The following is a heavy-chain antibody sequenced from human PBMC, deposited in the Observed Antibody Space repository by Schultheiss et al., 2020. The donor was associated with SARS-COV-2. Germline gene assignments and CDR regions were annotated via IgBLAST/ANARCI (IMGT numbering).Heavy chain of an antibody. Sequence: GGSLRLSCAASGFTFSSYAMHWVRQAPGKGLEWVSAISGSGGSTYYADSVKGRFTISRDNSKNTLYLQMNSLRAEDTAVYYCAKGSGSSGWFDPAEYFQHWGQGTLVTVSS. CDR1: GFTFSSYA. CDR2: ISGSGGST. V-gene: IGHV3-23*01. CDR3: AKGSGSSGWFDPAEYFQH. J-gene: IGHJ1*01. D-gene: IGHD6-19*01.